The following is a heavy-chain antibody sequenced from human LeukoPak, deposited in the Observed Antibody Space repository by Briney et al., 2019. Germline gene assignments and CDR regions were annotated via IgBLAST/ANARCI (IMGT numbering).Heavy chain of an antibody. V-gene: IGHV3-7*01. CDR2: INREGNEK. J-gene: IGHJ4*02. Sequence: PGGSLRLSCATFGFAFSDYWMTWVRQVPGKGLEWVANINREGNEKYYVDSVKGRFTISRDNAKNSVDLQMDSLRVEDTAVYYCARVGTWELQRVFGFWGQGTLVTVSS. CDR1: GFAFSDYW. D-gene: IGHD1-26*01. CDR3: ARVGTWELQRVFGF.